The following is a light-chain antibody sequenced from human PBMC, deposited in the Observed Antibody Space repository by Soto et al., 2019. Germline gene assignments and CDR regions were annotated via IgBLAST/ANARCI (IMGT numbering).Light chain of an antibody. CDR2: GNS. Sequence: QSVLTQPPSVSGAPGQRVTISCTGRSSNIGAGYDVHWYQQLPGTAPKLLIYGNSNRPSGVPDRFSGSKSGTSASLAITGLQAEDAADYYCQSYGISLSGPYVCGTGTKLTVL. J-gene: IGLJ1*01. V-gene: IGLV1-40*01. CDR3: QSYGISLSGPYV. CDR1: SSNIGAGYD.